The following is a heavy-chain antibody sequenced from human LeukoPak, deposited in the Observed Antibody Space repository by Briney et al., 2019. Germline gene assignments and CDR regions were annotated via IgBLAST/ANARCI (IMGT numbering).Heavy chain of an antibody. CDR3: ARGIVVPAAMGFDP. CDR1: GGSISSGDYY. J-gene: IGHJ5*02. Sequence: PSETLSLTCTVSGGSISSGDYYWSWIRQPPGKGLEWIGYIYYSGSTYYNPSLKSRVTISVDTSKNQLSLKLSSVTAADTAVYYCARGIVVPAAMGFDPWGQGTLVTVSS. CDR2: IYYSGST. V-gene: IGHV4-30-4*08. D-gene: IGHD2-2*01.